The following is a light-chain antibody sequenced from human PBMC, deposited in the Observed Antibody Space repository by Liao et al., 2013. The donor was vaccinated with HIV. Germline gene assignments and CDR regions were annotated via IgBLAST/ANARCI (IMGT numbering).Light chain of an antibody. CDR3: QAWDSSTLYV. CDR1: KLGDKY. Sequence: SYELTQPPSVSVSPGQTASITCSGDKLGDKYAHWYQQKPGQSPVLVIYQDSKRPSGIPERFSGSNSGNTATLTISGTQAMDEADYYCQAWDSSTLYVFGTGTKVTVL. CDR2: QDS. J-gene: IGLJ1*01. V-gene: IGLV3-1*01.